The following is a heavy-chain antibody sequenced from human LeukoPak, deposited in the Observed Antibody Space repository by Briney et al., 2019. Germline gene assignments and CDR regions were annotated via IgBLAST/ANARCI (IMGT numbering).Heavy chain of an antibody. V-gene: IGHV1-69*05. CDR2: INTLSGTT. D-gene: IGHD3-9*01. J-gene: IGHJ6*03. CDR1: GGTIWGFV. CDR3: TRGDDFLAAYNYMDV. Sequence: GASVKVSCKASGGTIWGFVINWVRQAPGEGLEWMGRINTLSGTTNYTQKFQGRVTMTTDESTTTVFMELSRLTSEDTAVYYCTRGDDFLAAYNYMDVWGKGSSVIVSS.